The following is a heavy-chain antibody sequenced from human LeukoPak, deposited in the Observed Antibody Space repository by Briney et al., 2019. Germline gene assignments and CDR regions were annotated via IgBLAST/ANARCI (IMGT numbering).Heavy chain of an antibody. V-gene: IGHV3-33*08. CDR1: GFTFSSYG. D-gene: IGHD4-11*01. Sequence: GGSLRLSCAASGFTFSSYGMHWVRQAPGKGLEWVAVIWYDGSNKYYADSVKGRFTISRDSSKNTLDLQMNSLRAEDTAVYYCVRVGYTNYGIDYWGQGTLVTVSS. CDR3: VRVGYTNYGIDY. CDR2: IWYDGSNK. J-gene: IGHJ4*02.